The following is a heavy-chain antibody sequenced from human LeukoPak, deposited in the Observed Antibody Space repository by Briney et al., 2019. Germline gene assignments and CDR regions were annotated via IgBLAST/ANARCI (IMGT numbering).Heavy chain of an antibody. Sequence: ASVKVSCKASGYTFTGYYMHWVRQAPGQGLEWVGWINPNSGGTNYAQKFQGRVTMTRDTSISTAYMELSRLRSDDTAVYYCARERRDCSSTSCYLSGWFDPWGQGTLVTVSS. CDR3: ARERRDCSSTSCYLSGWFDP. J-gene: IGHJ5*02. CDR1: GYTFTGYY. D-gene: IGHD2-2*01. CDR2: INPNSGGT. V-gene: IGHV1-2*02.